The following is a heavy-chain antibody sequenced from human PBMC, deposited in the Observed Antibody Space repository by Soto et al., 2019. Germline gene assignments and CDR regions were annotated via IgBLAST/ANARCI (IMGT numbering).Heavy chain of an antibody. J-gene: IGHJ4*02. CDR1: GFTFNSYS. Sequence: SXGALRGSCPASGFTFNSYSMSWVRQAPGKGLEWVSAISGSGGSTYYADSVKGRFTISRDNSKNTLYLQMNSLRAEDTAVYYCATSAVRSDDVWGQGTLVTVSS. D-gene: IGHD3-10*01. CDR3: ATSAVRSDDV. V-gene: IGHV3-23*01. CDR2: ISGSGGST.